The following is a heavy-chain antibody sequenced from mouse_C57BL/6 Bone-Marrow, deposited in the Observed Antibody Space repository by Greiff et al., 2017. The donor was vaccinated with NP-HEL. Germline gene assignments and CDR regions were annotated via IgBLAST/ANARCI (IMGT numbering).Heavy chain of an antibody. D-gene: IGHD1-1*01. Sequence: QVQLQQPGAELVKPGASVKLSCKASGYTFTSYWMQWVKQRPGQGLEWIGEIDPSDSYTNYNQKFKGKATLTVDTSSSTAYMQLSSLTSEDSAVYYCARSRDYGSPLFDYWGQGTTLTVSS. CDR3: ARSRDYGSPLFDY. J-gene: IGHJ2*01. CDR2: IDPSDSYT. CDR1: GYTFTSYW. V-gene: IGHV1-50*01.